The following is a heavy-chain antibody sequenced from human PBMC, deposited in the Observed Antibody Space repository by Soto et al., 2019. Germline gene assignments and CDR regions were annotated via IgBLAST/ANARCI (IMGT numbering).Heavy chain of an antibody. CDR2: ISPSDSVS. CDR1: GYTFTTYW. CDR3: ARRAAVMGPYDY. J-gene: IGHJ4*02. Sequence: GASLKISCKGSGYTFTTYWVGWVRQRPGDGLEWMGIISPSDSVSRYSPSFQGLVTFSVDKSFNTAYLEWSSLKASDTAVQYRARRAAVMGPYDYWQQGTLVTVAS. V-gene: IGHV5-51*01. D-gene: IGHD3-16*01.